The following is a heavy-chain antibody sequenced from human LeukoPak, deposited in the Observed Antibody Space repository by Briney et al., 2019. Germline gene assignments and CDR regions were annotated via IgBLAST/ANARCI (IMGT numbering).Heavy chain of an antibody. J-gene: IGHJ4*02. CDR2: IYYSGST. CDR3: ARDRGYSYGPFDY. Sequence: PSQTLSLTCTVSGGSISSGGYYWSWIRQHPGKGLEWIGYIYYSGSTYYNPSLKCRVTISVDTSKNQFSLKLSSVTAADTAVYHCARDRGYSYGPFDYWGQGTLVTVSS. V-gene: IGHV4-31*03. D-gene: IGHD5-18*01. CDR1: GGSISSGGYY.